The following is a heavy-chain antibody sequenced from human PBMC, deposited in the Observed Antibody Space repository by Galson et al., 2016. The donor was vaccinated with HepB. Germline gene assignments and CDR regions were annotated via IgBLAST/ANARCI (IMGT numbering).Heavy chain of an antibody. CDR1: GGSISTSSFY. V-gene: IGHV4-39*01. D-gene: IGHD5-18*01. CDR2: ILYSGTT. Sequence: SETLSLTCTVSGGSISTSSFYWGWIRQPPGKGLEWIGNILYSGTTYNNPSLKSRVTITGDTSKNQFSLKLTSGTAADTAVYYCARTGRSGSSYGWIQGTFDVWGQGTMVTGSS. J-gene: IGHJ3*01. CDR3: ARTGRSGSSYGWIQGTFDV.